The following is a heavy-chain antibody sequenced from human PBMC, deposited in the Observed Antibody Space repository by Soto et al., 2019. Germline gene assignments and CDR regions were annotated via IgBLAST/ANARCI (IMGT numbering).Heavy chain of an antibody. CDR1: GGSIGSGGYS. D-gene: IGHD3-10*01. Sequence: QLQLQESGSGLVKPSQTLSLTCAVSGGSIGSGGYSWSWIRQPPGKGLEWIGYIYHSGSTYYNPSLKSRVTISLDRSKNQFSLRVSSVTAADTAVYYCARGGSGDWFDPWGQGTLVTVSS. CDR3: ARGGSGDWFDP. CDR2: IYHSGST. V-gene: IGHV4-30-2*01. J-gene: IGHJ5*02.